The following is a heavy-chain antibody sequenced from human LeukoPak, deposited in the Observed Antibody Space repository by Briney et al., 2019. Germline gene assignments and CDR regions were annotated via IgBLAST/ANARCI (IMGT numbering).Heavy chain of an antibody. D-gene: IGHD3-10*01. CDR1: VGSFSGYY. Sequence: SETLSLTCAVCVGSFSGYYWSWIRQPPGKGLEWIGEINHSGSTNYNSSLKSRVTISVDTSKNQFSLKLSSVTAADTAVYCARGYYGSGSHCCHMDVWGKGTTITVS. CDR2: INHSGST. J-gene: IGHJ6*03. V-gene: IGHV4-34*01. CDR3: ARGYYGSGSHCCHMDV.